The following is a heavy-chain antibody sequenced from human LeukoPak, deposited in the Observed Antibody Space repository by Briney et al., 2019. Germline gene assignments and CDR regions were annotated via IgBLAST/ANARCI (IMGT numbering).Heavy chain of an antibody. D-gene: IGHD3-16*01. CDR2: IYYSGST. V-gene: IGHV4-39*07. CDR1: GGSISSSSYY. CDR3: AGVAFGDAFDI. J-gene: IGHJ3*02. Sequence: SGTLSLTCAVSGGSISSSSYYWGWIRQPPGKGLEWIGSIYYSGSTNYNPSLKSRVTMSVDTSKNQFSLKLSSVTAADTAVYYCAGVAFGDAFDIWGQGTMVTVSS.